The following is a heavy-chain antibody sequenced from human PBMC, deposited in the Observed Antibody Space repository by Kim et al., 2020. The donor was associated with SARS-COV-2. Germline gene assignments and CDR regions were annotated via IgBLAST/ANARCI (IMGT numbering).Heavy chain of an antibody. CDR1: GFTFSIYG. CDR3: AKEGLLGDSSGWYFD. J-gene: IGHJ2*01. V-gene: IGHV3-30*18. Sequence: GGSLRLSCSASGFTFSIYGMHWVRQAPGKGLEWVAVISYDGSNKYYADSVKGRFTISRDNSKNTLYLQMNSLRAEDTAVYYCAKEGLLGDSSGWYFD. D-gene: IGHD6-19*01. CDR2: ISYDGSNK.